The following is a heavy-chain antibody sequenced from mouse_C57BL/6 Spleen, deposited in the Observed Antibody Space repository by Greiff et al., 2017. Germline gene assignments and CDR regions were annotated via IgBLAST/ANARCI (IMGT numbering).Heavy chain of an antibody. J-gene: IGHJ3*01. D-gene: IGHD3-3*01. CDR3: VRDLGQGAGFAY. CDR1: GFSFNTYA. Sequence: EVMLVESGGGLVQPKGSLKLSCAASGFSFNTYAMNWVRQAPGKGLEWVARIRSKSNNYATYYADSVKDRFTISRDDSESMLYLQMNNLKTEDTARYYGVRDLGQGAGFAYWGQGTLVMVSA. V-gene: IGHV10-1*01. CDR2: IRSKSNNYAT.